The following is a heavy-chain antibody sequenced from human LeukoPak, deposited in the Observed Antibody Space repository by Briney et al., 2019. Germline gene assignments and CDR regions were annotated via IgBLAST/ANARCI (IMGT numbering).Heavy chain of an antibody. V-gene: IGHV3-21*01. J-gene: IGHJ4*02. D-gene: IGHD6-19*01. Sequence: PGGSLRLSCAASGFTFDDYAMHWVRQAPGKGLEWVSSISSSSSYIYYADSVKGRFTISRDNAKNSLYLQMNSLRAEDTAVYYCARERTEQWLVRGWYYFDYWGQGTLVTVSS. CDR3: ARERTEQWLVRGWYYFDY. CDR2: ISSSSSYI. CDR1: GFTFDDYA.